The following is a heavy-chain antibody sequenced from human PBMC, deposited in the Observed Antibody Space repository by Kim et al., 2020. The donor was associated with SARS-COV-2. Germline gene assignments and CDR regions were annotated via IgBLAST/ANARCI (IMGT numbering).Heavy chain of an antibody. Sequence: SETLSLTCTVSGGSISTYYWSWIRQPPGKGLEWIGYINYSGSTKYNPYLKSRVIISVDTSKNQFSLKLSFVTAADTAVYYCARETGIAVDYWGQRTLV. J-gene: IGHJ4*02. D-gene: IGHD6-19*01. CDR3: ARETGIAVDY. CDR2: INYSGST. CDR1: GGSISTYY. V-gene: IGHV4-59*01.